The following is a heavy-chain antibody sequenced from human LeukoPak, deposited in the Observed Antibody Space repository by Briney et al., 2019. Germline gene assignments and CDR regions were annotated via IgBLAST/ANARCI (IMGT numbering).Heavy chain of an antibody. CDR2: ISGSGGST. CDR3: AKDLSSGRYYYYYMDV. D-gene: IGHD6-19*01. J-gene: IGHJ6*03. CDR1: GFTFSSYG. V-gene: IGHV3-23*01. Sequence: GGSLRLSCAASGFTFSSYGMSWVRQAPGKGLEWVSAISGSGGSTYYADSVKGRFTISRDNSKNTLYLQMNSLRAEDTAVYYCAKDLSSGRYYYYYMDVWGKGTTVTISS.